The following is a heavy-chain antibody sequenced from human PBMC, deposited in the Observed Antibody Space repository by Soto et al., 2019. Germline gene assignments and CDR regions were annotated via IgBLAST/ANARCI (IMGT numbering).Heavy chain of an antibody. V-gene: IGHV3-73*01. D-gene: IGHD6-13*01. J-gene: IGHJ4*02. CDR3: TSHKHDSSSWSLKLDDY. Sequence: PGGSLRLSCAASGFTFSGSAMRWVRQASGKGLEWVGRIRNKANSYAAVYAASVKGRFTISRDDSKNTAYLKMNSLKTDDTAVYYCTSHKHDSSSWSLKLDDYCGQGTLVTVS. CDR2: IRNKANSYAA. CDR1: GFTFSGSA.